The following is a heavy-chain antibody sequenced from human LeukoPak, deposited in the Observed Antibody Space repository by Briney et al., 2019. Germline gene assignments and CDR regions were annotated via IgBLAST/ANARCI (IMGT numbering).Heavy chain of an antibody. Sequence: SETLSLTCSVSGGSISSYYWSWIRQPPGKGLEWIGYMYYSGSANYNPSLKSRVTMSVDTSKNHFSLNLTSVIAADTAVYYCARGGTQLTFPVWGQGTLVTVSS. CDR3: ARGGTQLTFPV. CDR2: MYYSGSA. V-gene: IGHV4-59*01. D-gene: IGHD4/OR15-4a*01. CDR1: GGSISSYY. J-gene: IGHJ4*02.